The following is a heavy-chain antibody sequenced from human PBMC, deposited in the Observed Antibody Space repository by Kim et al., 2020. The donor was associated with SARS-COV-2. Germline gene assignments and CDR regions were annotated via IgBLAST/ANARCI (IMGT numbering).Heavy chain of an antibody. CDR3: VKDRTNDVLRYFDWSTAFDY. J-gene: IGHJ4*02. CDR2: ISSNGGST. CDR1: GFTFSSYA. Sequence: GGSLRLSCSASGFTFSSYAMHWVRQAPGKGLEYVSAISSNGGSTYYADSVKGRFTISRDNSRNTLYLQMSSLRAEDTAVYYCVKDRTNDVLRYFDWSTAFDYWGQGTLVTVSS. D-gene: IGHD3-9*01. V-gene: IGHV3-64D*06.